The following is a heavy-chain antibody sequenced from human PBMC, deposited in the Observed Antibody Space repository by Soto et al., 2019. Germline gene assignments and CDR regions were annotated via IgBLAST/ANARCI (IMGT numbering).Heavy chain of an antibody. V-gene: IGHV3-30*18. J-gene: IGHJ1*01. CDR2: ISYDGSNK. CDR1: GFTFSSYG. CDR3: AKEVAVAGMGSEYFQH. D-gene: IGHD6-19*01. Sequence: QVQLVESGGGVVQPGRSLRLSCAASGFTFSSYGMHWVRQAPGKGLEWVAVISYDGSNKYYADSVKGRFTISRDNSKNTLYLQMNSLRAEDTAVYYCAKEVAVAGMGSEYFQHWGQGTLVTVSS.